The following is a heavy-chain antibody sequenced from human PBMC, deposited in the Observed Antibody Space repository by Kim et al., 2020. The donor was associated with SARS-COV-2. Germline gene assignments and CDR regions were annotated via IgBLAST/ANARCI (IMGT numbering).Heavy chain of an antibody. CDR2: INHSGST. CDR1: GGSFSGYY. J-gene: IGHJ6*03. Sequence: SETLSLTCAVYGGSFSGYYWSWIRQPPGKGLEWIGEINHSGSTNYNPSLKSRVTISVDTSKNQFSLKLSSVTAADTAVYYCARRPGHNWNYGSPYYYYM. CDR3: ARRPGHNWNYGSPYYYYM. D-gene: IGHD1-7*01. V-gene: IGHV4-34*01.